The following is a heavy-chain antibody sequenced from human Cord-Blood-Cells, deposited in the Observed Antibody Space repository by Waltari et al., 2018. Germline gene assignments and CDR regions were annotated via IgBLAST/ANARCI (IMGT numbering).Heavy chain of an antibody. D-gene: IGHD2-15*01. J-gene: IGHJ3*02. CDR1: SGSISSYS. Sequence: QVQLQESGPGLVTPSETLSLTCTVPSGSISSYSWTWIRQPPGKGLEWIGYIYYSGSTNYNPSLKSRVTISVDTSKNQFSLKLSSVTAADTAVYYCARARYCSGGSCYSNAFDIWGQGTMVTVSS. CDR2: IYYSGST. CDR3: ARARYCSGGSCYSNAFDI. V-gene: IGHV4-59*01.